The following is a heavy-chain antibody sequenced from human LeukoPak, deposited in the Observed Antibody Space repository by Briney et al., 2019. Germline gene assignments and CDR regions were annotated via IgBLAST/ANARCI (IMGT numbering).Heavy chain of an antibody. Sequence: GSLRLSCAASGSTFSHYWMTWVRQAPGKGLEWVAQINQDGSEEYYMDSVKARFTISRDNAKNSVLLQMNSLRAEDTAVYYCVRDGGVSGYDLLDYWGQGTLVTVSS. CDR2: INQDGSEE. CDR1: GSTFSHYW. V-gene: IGHV3-7*01. J-gene: IGHJ4*02. D-gene: IGHD5-12*01. CDR3: VRDGGVSGYDLLDY.